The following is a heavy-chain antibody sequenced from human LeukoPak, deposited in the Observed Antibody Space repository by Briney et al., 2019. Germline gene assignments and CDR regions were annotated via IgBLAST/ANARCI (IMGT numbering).Heavy chain of an antibody. CDR3: ARGASTFDY. CDR2: IHHSGST. CDR1: GGSISSDDYS. J-gene: IGHJ4*02. V-gene: IGHV4-30-2*01. Sequence: TLSLTCVVSGGSISSDDYSWSWIRQPPGKGLEWIGFIHHSGSTYYNPSFRSRITMSVDTSKNQFSLKLSSVTAADTAVYYCARGASTFDYWGQGTLVTVSS.